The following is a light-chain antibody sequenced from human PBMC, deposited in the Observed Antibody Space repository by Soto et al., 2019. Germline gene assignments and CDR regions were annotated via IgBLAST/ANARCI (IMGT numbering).Light chain of an antibody. CDR3: QQYKSNLYT. Sequence: DIQMTQSPSTLSASVGDRVTITCRASQPNSSWLAWYQQKPGKAPQLLIYDASGLENGVPSRFSGRGSGTEFTLTISGLQPDDFATYFCQQYKSNLYTFGQGTKLEIK. V-gene: IGKV1-5*01. CDR2: DAS. CDR1: QPNSSW. J-gene: IGKJ2*01.